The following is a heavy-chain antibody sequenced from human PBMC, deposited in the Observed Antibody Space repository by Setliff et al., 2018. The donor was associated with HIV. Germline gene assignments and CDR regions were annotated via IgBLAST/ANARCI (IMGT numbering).Heavy chain of an antibody. V-gene: IGHV1-69*05. D-gene: IGHD1-26*01. CDR2: IIPLFGTA. CDR3: AREVGTYSGSYAVADGFDI. J-gene: IGHJ3*02. Sequence: SVKVSCKASGGTFNINAVTWVRQAPGQGLEWVGAIIPLFGTANYAQKFQGRVTITTDESTGTTYMELSSLRSEDTAVYYCAREVGTYSGSYAVADGFDIWGQGTMVTVSS. CDR1: GGTFNINA.